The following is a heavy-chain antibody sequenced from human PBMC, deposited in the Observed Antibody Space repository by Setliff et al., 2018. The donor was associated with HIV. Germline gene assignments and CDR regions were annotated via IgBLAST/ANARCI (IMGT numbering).Heavy chain of an antibody. CDR2: INTNSGDT. V-gene: IGHV1-2*02. D-gene: IGHD1-26*01. CDR3: ARGVGSSWFDS. Sequence: ASVKVSCKASGYTFTVYYMHWVRQAPGQGLEWMGWINTNSGDTKYAQKFQGRVTTTRDTSISTAFMDLSSLRSDDTAMYYCARGVGSSWFDSWGQGTLVTVSS. J-gene: IGHJ5*01. CDR1: GYTFTVYY.